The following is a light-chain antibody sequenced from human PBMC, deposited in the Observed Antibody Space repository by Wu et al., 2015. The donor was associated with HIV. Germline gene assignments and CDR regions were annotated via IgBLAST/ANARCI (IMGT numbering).Light chain of an antibody. CDR1: DDIKNF. CDR2: SAS. V-gene: IGKV1-27*01. J-gene: IGKJ2*01. CDR3: LKYDAVPRT. Sequence: DIQMTQSPSSLSASIGDRITMTCRASDDIKNFLAWYQLKAGKVPRLVIFSASTSLSGVPSRFAGSGSGTDFTLTINGLQREDVATYFCLKYDAVPRTFGQGT.